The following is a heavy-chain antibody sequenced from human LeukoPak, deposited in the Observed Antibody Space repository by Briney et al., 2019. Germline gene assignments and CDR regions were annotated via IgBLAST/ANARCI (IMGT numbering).Heavy chain of an antibody. D-gene: IGHD3-16*02. J-gene: IGHJ4*02. V-gene: IGHV3-7*01. CDR1: GLIFSNYW. Sequence: QPGGSLRLSCAASGLIFSNYWMTWVRQAPGKGLEWVANINMDGSEENYLDSVKGRFTISRDNAKNSLYLRMNSLRAEDTAVYYCTRDRWIDYWRQGTLVTVSS. CDR3: TRDRWIDY. CDR2: INMDGSEE.